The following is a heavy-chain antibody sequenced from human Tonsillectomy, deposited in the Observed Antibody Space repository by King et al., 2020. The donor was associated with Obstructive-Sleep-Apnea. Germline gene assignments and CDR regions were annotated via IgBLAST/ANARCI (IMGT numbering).Heavy chain of an antibody. Sequence: QLVQSGAEVKKPGSSVKVSCRASGGTFSEYAINWVRQAPGQGPEWMGRIIPIVGTTKYAQKFQGRVTISADISTNTAYMEMSSLGFEDTAVYYCAGEAVDLVGAPFDYWGQGTLVTMSS. CDR3: AGEAVDLVGAPFDY. CDR1: GGTFSEYA. J-gene: IGHJ4*02. CDR2: IIPIVGTT. D-gene: IGHD1-26*01. V-gene: IGHV1-69*14.